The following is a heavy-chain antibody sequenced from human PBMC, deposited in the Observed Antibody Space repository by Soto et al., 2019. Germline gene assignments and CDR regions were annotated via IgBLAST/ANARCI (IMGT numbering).Heavy chain of an antibody. Sequence: QVQLVQSGAEVKKPGSAVKVSCKASGGNFISYAIRWVRQAPGQGLEWMGGIIPIFGTANYAQKFQGRVTITADKSTSTAYMELSSLRSEDTPVYYCASGRYCSGGSCYSVYYSDDMDVWGQGTTVTVSS. V-gene: IGHV1-69*06. D-gene: IGHD2-15*01. CDR2: IIPIFGTA. CDR3: ASGRYCSGGSCYSVYYSDDMDV. CDR1: GGNFISYA. J-gene: IGHJ6*02.